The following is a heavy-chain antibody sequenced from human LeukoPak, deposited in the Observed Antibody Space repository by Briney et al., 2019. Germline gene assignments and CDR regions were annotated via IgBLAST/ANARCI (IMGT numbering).Heavy chain of an antibody. CDR1: GFTFSSFN. Sequence: GGSLRLSCAASGFTFSSFNMNWVRQAPGKGLEWVASIDTTSTYIFYADSVRGRFTISRDHARSSLSLQMHSLTADDTAVYYCAELGITMIGGVWGKGTTVTISS. CDR2: IDTTSTYI. V-gene: IGHV3-21*01. J-gene: IGHJ6*04. CDR3: AELGITMIGGV. D-gene: IGHD3-10*02.